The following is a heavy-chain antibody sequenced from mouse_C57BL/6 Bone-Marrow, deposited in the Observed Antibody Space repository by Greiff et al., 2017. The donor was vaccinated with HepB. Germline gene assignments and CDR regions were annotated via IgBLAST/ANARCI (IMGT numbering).Heavy chain of an antibody. Sequence: EVKLQESGPGLVKPSQSLSLTCSVTGYSITSGYYWNWIRQFPGNKLEWLGYISYDGSNNYNPSLKNRISITRDTSKNQFFLKLNSVTTEDTATYYCARSNWDFAYWGQGTLVTVSA. CDR1: GYSITSGYY. J-gene: IGHJ3*01. CDR3: ARSNWDFAY. V-gene: IGHV3-6*01. CDR2: ISYDGSN. D-gene: IGHD4-1*01.